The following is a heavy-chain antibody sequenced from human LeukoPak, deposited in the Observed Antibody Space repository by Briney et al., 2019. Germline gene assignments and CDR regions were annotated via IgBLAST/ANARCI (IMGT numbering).Heavy chain of an antibody. J-gene: IGHJ5*01. Sequence: SETLSLTCTVSGVSISTYYWSWIRQPPGKGLEWIGFIYYSGSTNYNPSLRPRVTMSVDTSKNQFSLRLSSVTAADTAVYYCARVSEAWYPSKHNWFDSWGQGTLVTVSS. D-gene: IGHD6-13*01. V-gene: IGHV4-59*01. CDR2: IYYSGST. CDR1: GVSISTYY. CDR3: ARVSEAWYPSKHNWFDS.